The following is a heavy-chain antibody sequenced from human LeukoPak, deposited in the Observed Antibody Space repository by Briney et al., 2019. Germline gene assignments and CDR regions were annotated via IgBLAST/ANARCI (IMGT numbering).Heavy chain of an antibody. CDR2: ISGSGGTT. J-gene: IGHJ4*02. Sequence: GGSLRLSCAASGFTFSSYAMSWVRQAPGKGLEWVSAISGSGGTTYYADSAKGRFTISRDNSKNTLYLHMNTPRAEDTALYYCAKDVPPPDDYWGQGTLVTVSS. V-gene: IGHV3-23*01. CDR3: AKDVPPPDDY. CDR1: GFTFSSYA.